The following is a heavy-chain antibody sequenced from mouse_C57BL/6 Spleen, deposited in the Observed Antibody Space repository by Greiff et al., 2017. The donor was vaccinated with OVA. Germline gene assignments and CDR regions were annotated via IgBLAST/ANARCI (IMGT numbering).Heavy chain of an antibody. V-gene: IGHV1-54*01. CDR3: ARPAGYYYAMDY. D-gene: IGHD6-1*01. CDR1: GYTFTNYW. J-gene: IGHJ4*01. CDR2: INPGSGGI. Sequence: VKLVESGAELVRPGTSVKVSCKASGYTFTNYWIEWVKQRPGQGLEWIGVINPGSGGINYNEKVKGKATLTADKSYSTAYMQLSSLTSEDSAVYFCARPAGYYYAMDYWGQGTSVTVSS.